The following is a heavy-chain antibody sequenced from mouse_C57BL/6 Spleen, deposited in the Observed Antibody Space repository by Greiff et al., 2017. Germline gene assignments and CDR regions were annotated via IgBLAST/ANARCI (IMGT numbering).Heavy chain of an antibody. Sequence: QVQLQQSGAELVRPGASVKLSCKASGYTFTDYYINWVKQRPGQGLEWIARIYPGSGNTYYNEKFKGKATLTAEKSSSTAYMQLSSLTSEDSAVYFCAHGSDYFDYWGQGTTLTVSS. CDR2: IYPGSGNT. CDR3: AHGSDYFDY. D-gene: IGHD1-1*01. CDR1: GYTFTDYY. V-gene: IGHV1-76*01. J-gene: IGHJ2*01.